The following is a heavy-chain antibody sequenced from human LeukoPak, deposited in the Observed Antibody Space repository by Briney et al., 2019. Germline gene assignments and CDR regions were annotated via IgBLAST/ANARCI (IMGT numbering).Heavy chain of an antibody. D-gene: IGHD6-19*01. CDR3: AKDSGIAVAGTLRAFDI. J-gene: IGHJ3*02. CDR1: GFTFSSYG. V-gene: IGHV3-30*18. Sequence: GGSLRLSCAASGFTFSSYGMHWVSQAPGKGLEWVAVITYDGSNKYFADSVKGRFTISRDNSKNTLYLQMNSLRAEDTAVYYCAKDSGIAVAGTLRAFDIWGQGTMVTVSS. CDR2: ITYDGSNK.